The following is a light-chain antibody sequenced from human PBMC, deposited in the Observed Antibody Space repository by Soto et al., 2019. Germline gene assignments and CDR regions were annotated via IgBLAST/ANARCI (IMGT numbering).Light chain of an antibody. V-gene: IGLV2-14*01. CDR1: SSDVGGYNY. CDR2: DVS. Sequence: QSALTQPASVSGSPAQSITISCTGTSSDVGGYNYVSWYQQYPGKAPKLMIYDVSNRPSGVSNRFSGSKSGNTASLTISGLQAEDEADYYCSSYTISNTLVFGSGTKLTVL. J-gene: IGLJ1*01. CDR3: SSYTISNTLV.